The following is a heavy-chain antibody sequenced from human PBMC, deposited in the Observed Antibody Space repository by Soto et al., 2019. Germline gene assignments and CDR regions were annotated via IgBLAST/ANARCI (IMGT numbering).Heavy chain of an antibody. CDR2: ISGSGGST. V-gene: IGHV3-23*01. CDR3: AKDPSDIVVVPAAY. D-gene: IGHD2-2*01. CDR1: GFAFSSYA. J-gene: IGHJ4*02. Sequence: PGGSLRLSCAASGFAFSSYAMSWVRQAPGKGLEWVSAISGSGGSTYYADSVKGRFTISRDNSKNTLYLQMNSLRAEDTAVYYCAKDPSDIVVVPAAYWGQRTLVTVSS.